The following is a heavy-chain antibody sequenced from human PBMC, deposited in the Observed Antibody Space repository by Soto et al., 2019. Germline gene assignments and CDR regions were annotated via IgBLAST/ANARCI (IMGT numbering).Heavy chain of an antibody. CDR2: LNPNSGDT. CDR1: GYTFSSYD. CDR3: ASSGGGWYLY. V-gene: IGHV1-8*01. J-gene: IGHJ4*02. Sequence: QVQLVQSGAEVKKPGASVKVSCKASGYTFSSYDINWVRQATGQGLEWMGWLNPNSGDTAYAQKNQGRVTLTRNTVINTAYIKLSSLTSDDTAVYYCASSGGGWYLYWGQGTLVTVSS. D-gene: IGHD6-19*01.